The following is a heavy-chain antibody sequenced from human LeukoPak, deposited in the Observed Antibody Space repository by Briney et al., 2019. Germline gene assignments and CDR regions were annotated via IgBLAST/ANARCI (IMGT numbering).Heavy chain of an antibody. CDR2: ISSSSSYI. D-gene: IGHD3-10*01. J-gene: IGHJ3*02. V-gene: IGHV3-21*01. CDR3: ARAHYGSGSYYNLDAFDI. CDR1: GFTFSSYS. Sequence: GGSLRLSCAASGFTFSSYSMNWVRQAPGKGLEWVSSISSSSSYIYYADSVQGRFTISRDNAKNSLYLQMNSLRAEDTAVYYCARAHYGSGSYYNLDAFDIWGQGTMVTVSS.